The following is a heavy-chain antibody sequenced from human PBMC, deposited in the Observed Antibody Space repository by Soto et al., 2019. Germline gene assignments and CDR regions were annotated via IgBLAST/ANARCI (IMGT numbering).Heavy chain of an antibody. CDR3: ARQIYDSDTGPNSQYYFDS. Sequence: PGESLKISCQGSGYSFAGYWITWVRQKPGKGLEWMGRIDPSDSQTYYSPSFRGHVTISATKSITTVFLQWSSLRASDTAMYYCARQIYDSDTGPNSQYYFDSWGQGTSCTASA. V-gene: IGHV5-10-1*01. CDR1: GYSFAGYW. J-gene: IGHJ4*02. D-gene: IGHD3-22*01. CDR2: IDPSDSQT.